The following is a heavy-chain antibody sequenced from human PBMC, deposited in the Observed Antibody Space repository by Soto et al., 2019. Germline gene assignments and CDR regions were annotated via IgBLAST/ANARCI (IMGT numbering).Heavy chain of an antibody. D-gene: IGHD2-8*02. V-gene: IGHV4-61*01. CDR3: ARERVAPDWWYYYGRDV. J-gene: IGHJ6*02. CDR1: CGTISSVSYY. Sequence: FETLPLPSTVFCGTISSVSYYWSWIRQHPGKGLEWIGYIYYSGSTNYNPSLKSRVTISVDTSKNQFSLKLSSVTAADTAVYYCARERVAPDWWYYYGRDVWGQGTTITVS. CDR2: IYYSGST.